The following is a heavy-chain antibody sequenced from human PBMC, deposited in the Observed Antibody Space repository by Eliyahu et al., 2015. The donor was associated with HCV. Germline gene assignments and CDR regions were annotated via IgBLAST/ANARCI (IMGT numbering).Heavy chain of an antibody. J-gene: IGHJ5*02. V-gene: IGHV4-59*01. Sequence: QVQLQESGPGLVKPSETLSLTCTVSGGSITTYXWSWIRQPPGKGLEWIGYIHYSGSTNYNPSLKSRATISVDTSKNQFSLSLTSVTAADTAVYYCASGGGGIAVAGTGGWFDPWGQGTLVTVSS. CDR3: ASGGGGIAVAGTGGWFDP. D-gene: IGHD6-19*01. CDR2: IHYSGST. CDR1: GGSITTYX.